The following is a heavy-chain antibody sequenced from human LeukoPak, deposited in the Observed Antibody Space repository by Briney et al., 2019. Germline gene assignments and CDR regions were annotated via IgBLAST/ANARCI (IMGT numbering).Heavy chain of an antibody. CDR1: GYTFTDYY. Sequence: ASVKVSCKTSGYTFTDYYMHWVRQAPGQGLEWMAWINPKSGGTNVAQQFQGRVTMTRDTSISTAYMELSRLRSDDTAVYYCASLQRDSSSWYSFDSWGQGTLVTVSS. D-gene: IGHD6-13*01. V-gene: IGHV1-2*02. J-gene: IGHJ4*02. CDR2: INPKSGGT. CDR3: ASLQRDSSSWYSFDS.